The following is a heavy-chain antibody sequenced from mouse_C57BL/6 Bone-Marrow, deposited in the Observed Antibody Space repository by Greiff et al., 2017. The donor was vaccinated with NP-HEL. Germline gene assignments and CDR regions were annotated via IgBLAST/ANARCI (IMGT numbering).Heavy chain of an antibody. CDR1: GFSLTSYG. D-gene: IGHD1-1*01. CDR2: IWSDGST. J-gene: IGHJ4*01. CDR3: ARHTRFITTVPYAMDY. V-gene: IGHV2-6-1*01. Sequence: VQLQQSGPGLVAPSQSLSITCTVSGFSLTSYGVHWVRQPPGKGLEWLVVIWSDGSTTYNSALKSRLSISKDNSKSQVFLKMNSRQTDDTAMYYCARHTRFITTVPYAMDYWGQGTSVTVSS.